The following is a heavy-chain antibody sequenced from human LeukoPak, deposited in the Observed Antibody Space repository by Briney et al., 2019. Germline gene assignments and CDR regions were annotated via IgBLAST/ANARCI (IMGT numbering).Heavy chain of an antibody. CDR3: ARGYYGETEGNYYYGMDV. Sequence: ASVKVSCKASGGTFSSYAISWVRQAPGQRLEWMGRIIPILGIANYAQKFQGRVTITADKSTSTAYMELSSLRSEDTAVYYCARGYYGETEGNYYYGMDVWGQGTTVTVSS. CDR2: IIPILGIA. J-gene: IGHJ6*02. CDR1: GGTFSSYA. D-gene: IGHD4-17*01. V-gene: IGHV1-69*04.